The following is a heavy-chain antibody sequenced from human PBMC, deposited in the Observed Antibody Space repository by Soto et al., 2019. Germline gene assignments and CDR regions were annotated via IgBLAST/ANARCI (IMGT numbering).Heavy chain of an antibody. CDR2: ISNTSRTK. V-gene: IGHV3-48*02. D-gene: IGHD1-1*01. Sequence: GGSLRLSCAGSGFDFSKYNMDWVRQAPGKGLEWISYISNTSRTKFYADSVKGRFTISRDNARSSLFLEMNSLRDEDTAIYYCARDGNRGYDMDVWGQGTTVTVSS. CDR3: ARDGNRGYDMDV. J-gene: IGHJ6*02. CDR1: GFDFSKYN.